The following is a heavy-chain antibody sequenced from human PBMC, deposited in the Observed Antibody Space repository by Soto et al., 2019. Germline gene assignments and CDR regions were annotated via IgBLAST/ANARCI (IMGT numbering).Heavy chain of an antibody. CDR1: GFTFSSYW. CDR3: ARSVDY. Sequence: EVQVVESGGDLVQPGGSLRLSCAASGFTFSSYWMTWFRQAPGKGLEWVANINQDGSAKYYVDSVKGRFTISRDNAKNSRDLQMNSLRAEDTAVYYCARSVDYWGQGTLVTVSS. V-gene: IGHV3-7*01. J-gene: IGHJ4*02. CDR2: INQDGSAK.